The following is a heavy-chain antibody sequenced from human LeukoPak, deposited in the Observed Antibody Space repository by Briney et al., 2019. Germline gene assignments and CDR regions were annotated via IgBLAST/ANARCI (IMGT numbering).Heavy chain of an antibody. V-gene: IGHV3-48*01. J-gene: IGHJ1*01. Sequence: PGGSLRLSCAASGFIFSGYAMNWVRQAPGKGLEWLSYISSTSRTIYYADSVKGRFTISRDNAKNSLYLQMNSLRAADTAVYYCARSNAYYFDSSGYYVEYFHHWGQGTLATVSS. CDR1: GFIFSGYA. CDR3: ARSNAYYFDSSGYYVEYFHH. D-gene: IGHD3-22*01. CDR2: ISSTSRTI.